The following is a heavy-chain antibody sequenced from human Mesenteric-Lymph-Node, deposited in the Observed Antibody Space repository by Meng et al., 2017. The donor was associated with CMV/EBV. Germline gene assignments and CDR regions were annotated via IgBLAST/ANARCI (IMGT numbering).Heavy chain of an antibody. D-gene: IGHD2-2*03. V-gene: IGHV1-2*02. CDR3: ARGKKGRGKWVDIVVVVGLDY. J-gene: IGHJ4*02. CDR2: INPNSGGT. Sequence: ASAKVFCKASGYTFTGYYMHWVRQAPGQGLEWMGWINPNSGGTNYAQKFQGRVTMTRDTSISTACMEMSRLRSDDTAVYYCARGKKGRGKWVDIVVVVGLDYWGQGTLVTVSS. CDR1: GYTFTGYY.